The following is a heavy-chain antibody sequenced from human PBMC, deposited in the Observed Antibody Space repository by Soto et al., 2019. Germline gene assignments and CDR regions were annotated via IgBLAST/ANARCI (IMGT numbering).Heavy chain of an antibody. CDR1: GGTISGYY. D-gene: IGHD3-3*01. J-gene: IGHJ5*02. V-gene: IGHV4-4*07. Sequence: TSETLSLSCTVTGGTISGYYWTWIRQSAGGGLEWIGRIYSSGSTNYYPSLKSRVTISLDKSMNHFSLRLSSVTAADTAVYYCARGQRFSDWFDPWGQGTLVTVSS. CDR2: IYSSGST. CDR3: ARGQRFSDWFDP.